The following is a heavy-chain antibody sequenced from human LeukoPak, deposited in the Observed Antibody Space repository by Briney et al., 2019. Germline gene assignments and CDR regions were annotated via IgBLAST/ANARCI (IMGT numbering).Heavy chain of an antibody. CDR1: GFSFSDYY. V-gene: IGHV3-11*04. CDR3: ARDRSNSYFDY. D-gene: IGHD4-23*01. J-gene: IGHJ4*02. Sequence: SGGSLRLSCAASGFSFSDYYMTWIRQAPGKGLECISFISNSGGSIYYADSVKGRFTISRDNTKKSLYLQMNSLRAEDKAVYYCARDRSNSYFDYWGQGALVTVSS. CDR2: ISNSGGSI.